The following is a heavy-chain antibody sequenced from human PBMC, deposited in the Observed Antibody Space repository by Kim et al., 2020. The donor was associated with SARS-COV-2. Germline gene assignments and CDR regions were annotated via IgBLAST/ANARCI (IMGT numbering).Heavy chain of an antibody. J-gene: IGHJ5*02. D-gene: IGHD2-21*02. CDR3: ARAVVPATAILPGCWFDP. CDR2: ISSSSSYI. Sequence: GGSLRLSCAASGFTFSSYSMNWVRQAPGKGLEWVSSISSSSSYIYYADSVKGRFTISRDNAKNSLYLQMNSLRAEDTAVYYCARAVVPATAILPGCWFDPWGQGTLVTVSS. V-gene: IGHV3-21*01. CDR1: GFTFSSYS.